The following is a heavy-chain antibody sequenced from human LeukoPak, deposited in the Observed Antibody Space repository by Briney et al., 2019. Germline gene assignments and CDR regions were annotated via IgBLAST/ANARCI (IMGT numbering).Heavy chain of an antibody. V-gene: IGHV4-59*11. D-gene: IGHD4-23*01. J-gene: IGHJ4*02. CDR3: ARDSDYGGKQGRLYFDY. CDR1: GGSISSHY. CDR2: IYYSGST. Sequence: PSETLSLTCTVSGGSISSHYWSWIRQPPGKGLEWIGYIYYSGSTNYNPSLKSRVIISVDTSKNQFSLKLSSVTAADTAVYYCARDSDYGGKQGRLYFDYWGQGTLVTVSS.